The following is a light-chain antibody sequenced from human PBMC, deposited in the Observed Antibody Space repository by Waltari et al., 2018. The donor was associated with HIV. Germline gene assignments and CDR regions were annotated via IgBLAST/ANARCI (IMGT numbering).Light chain of an antibody. Sequence: QSVLTPPPSVSGAPGHRVTLSCTGRSSNIRALYDVHSYQHLPGRAPKLLIYDNTNRPSGVPDRFSGSKSGTSAALAITGLQAVDETDYYCQSYDTSLSASVFGTGTKVTVL. J-gene: IGLJ1*01. V-gene: IGLV1-40*01. CDR2: DNT. CDR1: SSNIRALYD. CDR3: QSYDTSLSASV.